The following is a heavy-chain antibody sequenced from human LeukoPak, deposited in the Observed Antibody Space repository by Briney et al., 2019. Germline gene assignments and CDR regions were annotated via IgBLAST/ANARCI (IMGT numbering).Heavy chain of an antibody. V-gene: IGHV4-34*01. CDR1: GGSFSGYY. J-gene: IGHJ4*02. CDR3: ARGGAVWYCSSTSCISVFDY. Sequence: TSETLSLTCAVYGGSFSGYYWSWIRQPPGKGLEWIGEINHSGSTNYNPSLKSRVTIPVDTSKNQFSLKLSSVTAADTAVYYCARGGAVWYCSSTSCISVFDYWGQGTLVTVSS. D-gene: IGHD2-2*01. CDR2: INHSGST.